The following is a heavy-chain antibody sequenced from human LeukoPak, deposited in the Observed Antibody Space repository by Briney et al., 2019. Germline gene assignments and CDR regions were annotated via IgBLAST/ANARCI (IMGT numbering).Heavy chain of an antibody. CDR2: IYSSGST. D-gene: IGHD3-22*01. CDR3: AREAYYYDSSGYWDAFDI. Sequence: PSETLSLICTVSGGSISSGTYYWSWMRQPAWKGLEWIGRIYSSGSTNYKPSLKSRVTISVDTSKNQFSLKLSSVTAADTAVYYCAREAYYYDSSGYWDAFDIWGQGTMVTVSS. V-gene: IGHV4-61*02. CDR1: GGSISSGTYY. J-gene: IGHJ3*02.